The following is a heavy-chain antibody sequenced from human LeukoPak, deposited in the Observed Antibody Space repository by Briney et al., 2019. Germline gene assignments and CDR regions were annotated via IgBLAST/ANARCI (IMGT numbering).Heavy chain of an antibody. CDR1: GGSFSGYY. CDR3: ARGRWGSSSYYYYYYMDV. J-gene: IGHJ6*03. V-gene: IGHV4-34*01. CDR2: INHSGST. Sequence: PSETLSLTCAVSGGSFSGYYWSWIRQPPGKGLEWIGEINHSGSTNYNPSLKSRVTISVDTSKNQFSLKLSSVTAADTAVYYCARGRWGSSSYYYYYYMDVWGKGTTVTVSS. D-gene: IGHD6-6*01.